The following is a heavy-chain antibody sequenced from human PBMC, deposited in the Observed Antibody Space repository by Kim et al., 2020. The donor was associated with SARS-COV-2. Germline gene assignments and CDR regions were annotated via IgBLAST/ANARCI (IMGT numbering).Heavy chain of an antibody. V-gene: IGHV5-51*01. J-gene: IGHJ6*02. CDR2: IYPGDSDT. CDR1: GYSFTSYW. CDR3: ARQYAYDILTGYPLGGMDV. D-gene: IGHD3-9*01. Sequence: GESLKISCKGSGYSFTSYWIGWVRQMPGKGLEWMGIIYPGDSDTRYSPSFQGQVTISADKSISTAYLQWSRLKASDTAMYYCARQYAYDILTGYPLGGMDVWGQGTTVTVSS.